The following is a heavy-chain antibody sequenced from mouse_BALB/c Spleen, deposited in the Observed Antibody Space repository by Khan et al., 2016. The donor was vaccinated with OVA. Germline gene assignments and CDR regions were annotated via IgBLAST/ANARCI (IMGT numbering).Heavy chain of an antibody. V-gene: IGHV1-4*01. CDR2: INPRSGYT. J-gene: IGHJ4*01. D-gene: IGHD2-14*01. CDR1: GYTFTSHT. CDR3: ARRTTEYAMDY. Sequence: QVRLQQSGAELARPGASVKMSCKASGYTFTSHTMHWVKQRPGQGLEWIGYINPRSGYTNYNQKFNDKATLTADKSSSTAYMQLSSLTSEDSAVYYWARRTTEYAMDYWGKGTSGTVSS.